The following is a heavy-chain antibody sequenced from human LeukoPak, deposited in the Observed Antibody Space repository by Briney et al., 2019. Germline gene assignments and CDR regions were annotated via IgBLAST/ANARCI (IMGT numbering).Heavy chain of an antibody. D-gene: IGHD3-3*01. V-gene: IGHV4-31*03. Sequence: PSETLSLTSTVSGGSTSSGGYYWSWIRQHPGKGLEWIGYIYYSGSTYYNPSLKSRVTISVDTSKNQFSMKLSSVTAADTAVYYCARTIFGVVNGFDPWGQGTLVTVSS. J-gene: IGHJ5*02. CDR2: IYYSGST. CDR3: ARTIFGVVNGFDP. CDR1: GGSTSSGGYY.